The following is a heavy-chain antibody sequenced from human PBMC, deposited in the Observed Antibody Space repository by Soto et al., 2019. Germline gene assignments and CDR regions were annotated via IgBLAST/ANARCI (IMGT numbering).Heavy chain of an antibody. D-gene: IGHD2-2*01. CDR3: ARRKGYCSSTSCYAEYAFDI. V-gene: IGHV1-18*01. CDR1: GYTFTSYG. J-gene: IGHJ3*02. CDR2: ISAYNGNT. Sequence: ASVKVSCKASGYTFTSYGISWVRQAPGQGLEWMGWISAYNGNTNYAQKLQGRVTMTTDTSTSTAYMELRSLRSDDTAVYYCARRKGYCSSTSCYAEYAFDIWGQGTMVTVSS.